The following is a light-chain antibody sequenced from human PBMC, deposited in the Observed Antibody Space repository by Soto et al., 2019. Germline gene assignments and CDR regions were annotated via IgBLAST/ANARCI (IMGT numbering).Light chain of an antibody. V-gene: IGKV1-5*03. Sequence: DIEMIQSPSTLSASVGDRVTITCRASQSISSWLAWYQQKPGKAPKVLIYKASSLEGGVPSRFSGSGSGTEFTLTISSLQPDDFATYYCQQYNSYSRTFDQGTKVEVK. CDR2: KAS. CDR1: QSISSW. J-gene: IGKJ1*01. CDR3: QQYNSYSRT.